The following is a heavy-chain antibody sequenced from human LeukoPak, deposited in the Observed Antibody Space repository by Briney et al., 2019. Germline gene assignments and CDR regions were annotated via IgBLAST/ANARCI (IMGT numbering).Heavy chain of an antibody. Sequence: GSLRLSCAASGFTFSTYSMTWVRQAPGRGLEWVSSISSGTTNIYYADSVEGRFTISRDNAKNSLYLQMISLRAEDTAMYYCARDRVVGATNDAFDIWGQGTMVTVSS. V-gene: IGHV3-21*01. CDR1: GFTFSTYS. J-gene: IGHJ3*02. D-gene: IGHD1-26*01. CDR2: ISSGTTNI. CDR3: ARDRVVGATNDAFDI.